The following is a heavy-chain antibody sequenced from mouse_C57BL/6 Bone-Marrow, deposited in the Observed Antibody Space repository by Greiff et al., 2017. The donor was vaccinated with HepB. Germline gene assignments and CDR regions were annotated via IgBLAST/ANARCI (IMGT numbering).Heavy chain of an antibody. J-gene: IGHJ3*01. CDR2: IDPANGNT. Sequence: EVQLQESVAELVRPGASVKLSCTASGFNIKNTYMHWVKQRPEQGLVWIGRIDPANGNTKYAPKFQGKATITADTSSNTAYLQLSSLTSEDSAIYYCDRRKGDLAWFAYWGQGTLVTVSA. V-gene: IGHV14-3*01. CDR1: GFNIKNTY. CDR3: DRRKGDLAWFAY. D-gene: IGHD3-3*01.